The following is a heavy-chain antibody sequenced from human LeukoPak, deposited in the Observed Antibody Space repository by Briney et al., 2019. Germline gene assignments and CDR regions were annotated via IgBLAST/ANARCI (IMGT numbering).Heavy chain of an antibody. CDR2: TRNKANSYTT. V-gene: IGHV3-72*01. J-gene: IGHJ4*02. CDR1: GFTFSDHY. Sequence: QAGGSLRLSCAASGFTFSDHYMDWVRQAPGKGLEWVGRTRNKANSYTTEYAASVKGRFTISRDDSKNSLYLQMNSLKTEDTAVYYCARVGYSGSEGDCWGQGTLVTVSS. CDR3: ARVGYSGSEGDC. D-gene: IGHD5-12*01.